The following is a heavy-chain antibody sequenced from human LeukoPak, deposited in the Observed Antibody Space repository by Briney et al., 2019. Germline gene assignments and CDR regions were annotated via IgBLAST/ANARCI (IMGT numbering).Heavy chain of an antibody. V-gene: IGHV3-7*01. Sequence: PGGSLRLSCAASGFTFSSYWMNWARQAPGKGLEWVANIKQDGSEKYYVDSVKGRFTISRDNAKNSLYLQMNSLRVEDTAVYYCARGVNWWYFDLWGRGTLVTVSS. J-gene: IGHJ2*01. CDR3: ARGVNWWYFDL. D-gene: IGHD1-1*01. CDR2: IKQDGSEK. CDR1: GFTFSSYW.